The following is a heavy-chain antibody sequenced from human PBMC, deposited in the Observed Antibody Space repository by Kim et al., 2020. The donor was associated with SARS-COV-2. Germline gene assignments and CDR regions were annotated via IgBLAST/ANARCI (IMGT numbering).Heavy chain of an antibody. CDR3: TRAAGSKTGMDV. CDR2: SRDKVNSYTT. J-gene: IGHJ6*02. D-gene: IGHD2-2*01. Sequence: GGSLRLSCAASGLSVSDHYMDWVRQAPGKVLEWVGRSRDKVNSYTTEYAASVKGRFTIPRDESKNSLYPQMNSLETEDTAVYYCTRAAGSKTGMDVWGQG. CDR1: GLSVSDHY. V-gene: IGHV3-72*01.